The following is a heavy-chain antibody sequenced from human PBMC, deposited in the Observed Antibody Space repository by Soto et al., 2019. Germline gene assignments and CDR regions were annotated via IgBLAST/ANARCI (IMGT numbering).Heavy chain of an antibody. D-gene: IGHD2-15*01. V-gene: IGHV3-48*02. CDR2: ISSTSTI. J-gene: IGHJ4*02. CDR3: ARRYCSGGSCFFDS. Sequence: GGSLRLSCAASGFTFSSFAMSWVRQAPGKGLECVSYISSTSTIYYADSVKGRFTISRDNAKNSLYLQMNSLRDEDTAVYYCARRYCSGGSCFFDSWGQGTQV. CDR1: GFTFSSFA.